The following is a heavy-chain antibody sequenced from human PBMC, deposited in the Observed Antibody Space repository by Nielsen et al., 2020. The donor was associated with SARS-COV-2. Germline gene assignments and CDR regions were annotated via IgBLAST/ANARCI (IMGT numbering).Heavy chain of an antibody. D-gene: IGHD3-10*01. Sequence: ESLKISCAASGFSFNTYSMNWVRQAPGKGLEWIGEINHSETTNYSPSLKSRVTISIDTSKNQFSLKLSSVTAADTAVYYCARTMVRGVIIKAGRGFFDLWGRGTLVTVSS. V-gene: IGHV4-34*01. CDR1: GFSFNTYS. CDR3: ARTMVRGVIIKAGRGFFDL. J-gene: IGHJ2*01. CDR2: INHSETT.